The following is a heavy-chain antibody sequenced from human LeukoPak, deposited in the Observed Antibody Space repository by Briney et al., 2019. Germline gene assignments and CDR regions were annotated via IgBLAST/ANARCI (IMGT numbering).Heavy chain of an antibody. CDR2: MSGPGGTT. CDR1: GFSFGKYA. D-gene: IGHD3-22*01. CDR3: AKSISLIVVAGGYFDY. Sequence: RGSLRLSCAASGFSFGKYAMNWVRQAPGKGLEWVSGMSGPGGTTSYADSVKGRFTISRDNSDNTLYLQMESLRADDTAVYHCAKSISLIVVAGGYFDYWGQGTLVTVSS. V-gene: IGHV3-23*01. J-gene: IGHJ4*02.